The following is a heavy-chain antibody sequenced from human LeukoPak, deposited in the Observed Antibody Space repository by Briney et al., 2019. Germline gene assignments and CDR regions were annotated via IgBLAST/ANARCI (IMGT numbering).Heavy chain of an antibody. V-gene: IGHV3-64*04. D-gene: IGHD2-15*01. J-gene: IGHJ4*02. CDR1: GFTFSSYA. Sequence: GGSLRLSCSASGFTFSSYAMHWVRQAPGKGLEYVSAISSNGGSTYYADSVKGRFTISRDNAKNTLYLQMNSLRAEDTAVYYCARVRLYCSGGSCYPYYFDYWGQGTLVTVSS. CDR2: ISSNGGST. CDR3: ARVRLYCSGGSCYPYYFDY.